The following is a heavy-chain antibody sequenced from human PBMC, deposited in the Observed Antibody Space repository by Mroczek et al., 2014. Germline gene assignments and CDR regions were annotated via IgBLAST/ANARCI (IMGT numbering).Heavy chain of an antibody. D-gene: IGHD2-2*01. CDR1: GFTFSSYA. CDR2: ISGSGGST. CDR3: AKAFSGVPAAIAYYYYGMDV. J-gene: IGHJ6*02. Sequence: VQLVQSGGRLGTAWGGSLRLSCAASGFTFSSYAMSWVRQAPGKGLEWVSAISGSGGSTYYADSVKGRFTISRDNSKNTLYLQMNSLRAEDTAVYYCAKAFSGVPAAIAYYYYGMDVWGQGTTVTVSS. V-gene: IGHV3-23*04.